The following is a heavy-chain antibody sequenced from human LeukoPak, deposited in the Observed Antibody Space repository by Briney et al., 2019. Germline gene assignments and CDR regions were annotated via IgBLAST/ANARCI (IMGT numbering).Heavy chain of an antibody. J-gene: IGHJ2*01. V-gene: IGHV3-48*03. Sequence: GGSLRLSCTASGFTFSGYEMTWVRQAPGKGLEWMSYISVNGGAMHYADSVRGRFTTSRDDAKSSLYLHMNSLRVEDTAIYYCARKTDRLGAVGRDRYFDLWGRGTLITVSS. CDR1: GFTFSGYE. CDR2: ISVNGGAM. CDR3: ARKTDRLGAVGRDRYFDL. D-gene: IGHD6-13*01.